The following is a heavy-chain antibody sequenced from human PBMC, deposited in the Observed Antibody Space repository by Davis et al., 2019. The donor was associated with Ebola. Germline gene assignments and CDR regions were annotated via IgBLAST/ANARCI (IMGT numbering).Heavy chain of an antibody. CDR1: GGSISSSSYY. J-gene: IGHJ5*02. CDR2: IYYSGST. V-gene: IGHV4-39*07. D-gene: IGHD3-3*01. Sequence: MPGGSLRLSCTVSGGSISSSSYYWGWIRQPPGKGLEWIGSIYYSGSTYYNPSLKSRVTISVDTSKNQFSLKLSSVTAADTAVYYCARGGYDFWSGYPDHFDPWGQGTLVTVSS. CDR3: ARGGYDFWSGYPDHFDP.